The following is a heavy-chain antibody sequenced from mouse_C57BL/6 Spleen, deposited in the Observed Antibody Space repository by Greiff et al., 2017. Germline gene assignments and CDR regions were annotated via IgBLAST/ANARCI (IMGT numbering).Heavy chain of an antibody. CDR2: ISSGSSTI. V-gene: IGHV5-17*01. J-gene: IGHJ1*03. CDR1: GFTFSDYG. CDR3: ARLTVVANLYWYFDV. D-gene: IGHD1-1*01. Sequence: EVKLVESGGGLVKPGGSLKLSCAASGFTFSDYGMHWVRQAPEKGLEWVAYISSGSSTIYYADTVKGRFTISRDNAKNTLFLQMTSLRSEDTAMYYCARLTVVANLYWYFDVWGTGTTVTVSS.